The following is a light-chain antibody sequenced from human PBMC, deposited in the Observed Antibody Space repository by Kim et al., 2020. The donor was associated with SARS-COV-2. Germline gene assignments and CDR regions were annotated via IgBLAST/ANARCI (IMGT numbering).Light chain of an antibody. V-gene: IGLV3-1*01. CDR2: QDS. Sequence: VPPEQTARIAGAGDKLGDKYACWYQQKPGQSPVMVIYQDSKRPSGIPERFSGSNSGNTATLTISGTQAMDEADDYCQAWNSSTAWVFGGGTQLTVL. CDR3: QAWNSSTAWV. J-gene: IGLJ3*02. CDR1: KLGDKY.